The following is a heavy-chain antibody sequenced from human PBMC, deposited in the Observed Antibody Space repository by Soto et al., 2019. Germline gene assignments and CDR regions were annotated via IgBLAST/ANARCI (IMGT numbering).Heavy chain of an antibody. CDR1: GWTCGDYY. CDR3: ATANWSHHYFDP. D-gene: IGHD1-1*01. CDR2: INHSGST. V-gene: IGHV4-34*01. J-gene: IGHJ5*02. Sequence: SETQSLTNALDGWTCGDYYWTLLRQPPGKGLEWIGEINHSGSTNYNPSLKSRVTISVDTSKNQFSLKVTSVTAADTAVYYCATANWSHHYFDPWGQGTLVTVSS.